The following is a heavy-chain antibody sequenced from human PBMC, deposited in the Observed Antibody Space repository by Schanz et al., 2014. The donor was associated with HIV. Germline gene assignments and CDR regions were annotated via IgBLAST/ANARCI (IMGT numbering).Heavy chain of an antibody. D-gene: IGHD1-26*01. CDR2: ASAHNGDT. CDR3: ARGEVPSLGMDV. J-gene: IGHJ6*02. Sequence: QVQLVQSGAEVKKPGASVKVSCRASNYTFSYYGISWVRQAPGQGLEWVGWASAHNGDTKYIQKVQGRVTMTTDTSRSTAYLELRSLRSDDTAVYYCARGEVPSLGMDVWGQGTTVTVSS. CDR1: NYTFSYYG. V-gene: IGHV1-18*01.